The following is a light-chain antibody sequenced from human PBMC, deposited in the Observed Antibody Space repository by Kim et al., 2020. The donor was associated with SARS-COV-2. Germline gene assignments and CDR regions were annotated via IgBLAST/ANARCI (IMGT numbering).Light chain of an antibody. CDR2: AAS. Sequence: DIQMTQSPASLSASVGDKVTVTCRASQSISTYLNWFQQKPGKPPKLLIYAASTFQSGVPRRFTGGGSGTDFTLTINSLQPEDFAIYFCQQSYSPPYTFGQGTKLEIK. CDR3: QQSYSPPYT. J-gene: IGKJ2*01. V-gene: IGKV1-39*01. CDR1: QSISTY.